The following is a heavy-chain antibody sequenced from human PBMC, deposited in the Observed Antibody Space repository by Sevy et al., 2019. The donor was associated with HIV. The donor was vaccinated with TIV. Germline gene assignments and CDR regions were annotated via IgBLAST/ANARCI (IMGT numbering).Heavy chain of an antibody. CDR2: ISGSGGST. V-gene: IGHV3-23*01. CDR3: AKDPPSYDFWSGPPTGMDV. J-gene: IGHJ6*04. CDR1: GFTFSSYA. D-gene: IGHD3-3*01. Sequence: GGSPRLSCAASGFTFSSYAMSWVRQAPGKGLEWVSAISGSGGSTYYADSVKGRFTISRDNSKNTLYLQMNSLRAEDTAVYYCAKDPPSYDFWSGPPTGMDVWGKGTTVTVSS.